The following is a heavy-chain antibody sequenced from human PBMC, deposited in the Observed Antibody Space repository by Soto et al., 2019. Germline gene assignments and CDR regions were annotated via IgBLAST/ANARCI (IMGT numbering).Heavy chain of an antibody. CDR2: IYPGDSDT. V-gene: IGHV5-51*01. Sequence: GESLKISCKGSGYSFTSYWIGWVRQMPGKGLEWMGIIYPGDSDTRYSPSFQGQVTISADKSISTAYLQWSSLKASDTAMYYCATAVGSSFPLYGMDVWGQGTTVTVSS. CDR1: GYSFTSYW. D-gene: IGHD1-26*01. CDR3: ATAVGSSFPLYGMDV. J-gene: IGHJ6*02.